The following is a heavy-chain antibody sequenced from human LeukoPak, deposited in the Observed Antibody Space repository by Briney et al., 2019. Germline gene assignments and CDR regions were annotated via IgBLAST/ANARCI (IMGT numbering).Heavy chain of an antibody. CDR2: IHHSGGA. Sequence: SETLSLTCSVSGGSIRSNFWTWIRRPPGKGLEWIGYIHHSGGANYNPSLKSRVTMSVDTSNNQLSLKLSSVSAADTAINYCATVREALGAAGSWFDPWGHGTLVTVSS. V-gene: IGHV4-59*01. J-gene: IGHJ5*02. CDR1: GGSIRSNF. D-gene: IGHD6-13*01. CDR3: ATVREALGAAGSWFDP.